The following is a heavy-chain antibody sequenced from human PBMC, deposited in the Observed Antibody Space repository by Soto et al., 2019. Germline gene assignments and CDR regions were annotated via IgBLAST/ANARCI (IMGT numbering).Heavy chain of an antibody. CDR1: GGSISSGGYS. CDR2: IYQSGST. D-gene: IGHD3-9*01. CDR3: ARDDLSGYFFAI. J-gene: IGHJ3*02. V-gene: IGHV4-30-2*01. Sequence: QLQLQESGSGLVKPSQTLSLTCAVSGGSISSGGYSWNWIRQPPGKGLEWIGYIYQSGSTYYNPSLKSRITISVARSKNHFSLKLSSVTPADTAVYYCARDDLSGYFFAICGQGTMVTVSS.